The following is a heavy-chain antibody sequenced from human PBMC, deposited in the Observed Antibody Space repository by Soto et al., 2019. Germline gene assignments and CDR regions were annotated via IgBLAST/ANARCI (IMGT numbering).Heavy chain of an antibody. CDR3: ARGWWEREGYVMDV. Sequence: SENLSLTCTIPGGSISSYHCSYIRQPPGKELQYIGYIYYSESTNYNPSLKSRVTISDDTSTNQFSLTLSSVTAADTAVYYCARGWWEREGYVMDVWGRGTTVT. CDR1: GGSISSYH. J-gene: IGHJ6*02. CDR2: IYYSEST. V-gene: IGHV4-59*08. D-gene: IGHD1-26*01.